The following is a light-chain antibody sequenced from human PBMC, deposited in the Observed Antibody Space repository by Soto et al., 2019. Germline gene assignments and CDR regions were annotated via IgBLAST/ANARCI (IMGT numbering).Light chain of an antibody. V-gene: IGKV3-20*01. CDR2: GAS. J-gene: IGKJ3*01. CDR3: QQYGISPLFT. CDR1: QSVSSSY. Sequence: EIVLTQSPGTLSLSPGERATLSCRASQSVSSSYLAWYQQKPGQAPRLLIYGASSRATGIPDRFSGSVSGTDFTLTISILEPEDFAVYYCQQYGISPLFTFGPGTKVDIK.